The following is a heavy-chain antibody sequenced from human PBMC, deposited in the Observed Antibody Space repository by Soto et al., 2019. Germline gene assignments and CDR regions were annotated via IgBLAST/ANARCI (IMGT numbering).Heavy chain of an antibody. Sequence: QVQLQQWGAGLLKPSETLSLTCAVYGGSFSGYYWSWIRQPPGKGLEWIGEIDRRSSTNYNPSLRRRVPMSVDTSKNQFSLKLSSVTAADTAVYYCARELAMARGAFDIWGQGTMVTVSS. J-gene: IGHJ3*02. CDR3: ARELAMARGAFDI. CDR2: IDRRSST. V-gene: IGHV4-34*01. D-gene: IGHD2-8*01. CDR1: GGSFSGYY.